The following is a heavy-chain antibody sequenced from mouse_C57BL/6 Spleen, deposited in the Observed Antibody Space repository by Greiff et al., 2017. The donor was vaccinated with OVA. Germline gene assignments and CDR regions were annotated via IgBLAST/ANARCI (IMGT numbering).Heavy chain of an antibody. J-gene: IGHJ2*01. V-gene: IGHV2-5*01. CDR2: IWSGGST. CDR1: GYSFTSYG. D-gene: IGHD2-10*02. CDR3: SKSGYGIPFGC. Sequence: VQLVESGPGLVQPSQSLSITCTASGYSFTSYGVHWVSQSPGKGLEWLGVIWSGGSTDYNAAFMSRLSITKDNSKSQVFFKMNSLQADDTAIYCCSKSGYGIPFGCWGQGTTVSVSS.